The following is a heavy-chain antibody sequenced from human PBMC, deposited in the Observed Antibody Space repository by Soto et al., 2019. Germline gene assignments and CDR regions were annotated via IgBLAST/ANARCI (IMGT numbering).Heavy chain of an antibody. J-gene: IGHJ4*02. CDR1: GDSVTTGGLY. V-gene: IGHV4-31*03. CDR3: ASGNFGTSCFDF. CDR2: IYYTGAA. D-gene: IGHD3-3*02. Sequence: PSETLSLTCSVSGDSVTTGGLYWSWARQLPGKGLQWLGYIYYTGAAYYNPSLESRISISLDTSKNHFSLKLSSVNAADTAVYYCASGNFGTSCFDFWGQGRLVTVSS.